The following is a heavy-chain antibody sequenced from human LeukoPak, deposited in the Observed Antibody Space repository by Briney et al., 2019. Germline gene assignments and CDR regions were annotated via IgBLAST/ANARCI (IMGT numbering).Heavy chain of an antibody. D-gene: IGHD6-13*01. CDR2: VSSTSRFI. Sequence: GGSLRLSCAASGFTFTTYSMNWVRQAPGKGLEWVSFVSSTSRFISYADSVKGRFTISRDNAKNSLYLQMNSLRAEDTAVYYCARWGYSSPPNFDYWGQGTLVTVSS. CDR3: ARWGYSSPPNFDY. J-gene: IGHJ4*02. V-gene: IGHV3-21*01. CDR1: GFTFTTYS.